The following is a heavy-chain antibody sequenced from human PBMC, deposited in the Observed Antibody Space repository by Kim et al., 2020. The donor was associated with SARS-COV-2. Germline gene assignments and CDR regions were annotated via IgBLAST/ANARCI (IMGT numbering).Heavy chain of an antibody. J-gene: IGHJ6*02. Sequence: GGSLRLSCAASGFTFSSYGMHWVRQAPGKGLEWVAVIWYDGSSKYYADSVKGRFTISRDNSKNTLYLQMNSLRAEDTAVYYCARGTCDYYCMDVWVQGT. CDR2: IWYDGSSK. V-gene: IGHV3-33*01. CDR1: GFTFSSYG. CDR3: ARGTCDYYCMDV. D-gene: IGHD2-2*01.